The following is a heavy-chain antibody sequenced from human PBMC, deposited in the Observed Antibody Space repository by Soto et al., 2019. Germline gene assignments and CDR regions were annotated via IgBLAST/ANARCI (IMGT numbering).Heavy chain of an antibody. CDR3: ARAGGTVAAINFFGLDV. V-gene: IGHV4-31*03. D-gene: IGHD1-26*01. J-gene: IGHJ6*02. CDR1: GDSITRGGAY. Sequence: PSETLSLSCSVSGDSITRGGAYWTWIRQQPGKGLEWIGYSYYIGSAFYNPSLQSRVSISVDMSQNQVSLKLTSVTAADTAVYYCARAGGTVAAINFFGLDVWGQGTTVTVSS. CDR2: SYYIGSA.